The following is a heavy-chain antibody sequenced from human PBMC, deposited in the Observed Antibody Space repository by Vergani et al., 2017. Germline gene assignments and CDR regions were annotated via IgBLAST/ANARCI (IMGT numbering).Heavy chain of an antibody. D-gene: IGHD5-24*01. Sequence: EVQLVESGGGLVKPGGSLRLSCAASGFTFSSYSMNWVRQAPGKGLEWVSAISGSGGSTYYADSVKGRFTISRDNAKNSLYLQMNSLRAEDTAVYYCARVKKEMATINGWDYWGQGTLVTVSS. CDR1: GFTFSSYS. CDR2: ISGSGGST. J-gene: IGHJ4*02. CDR3: ARVKKEMATINGWDY. V-gene: IGHV3-21*01.